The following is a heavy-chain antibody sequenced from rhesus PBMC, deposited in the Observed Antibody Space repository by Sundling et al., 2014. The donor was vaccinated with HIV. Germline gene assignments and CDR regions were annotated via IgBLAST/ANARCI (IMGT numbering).Heavy chain of an antibody. CDR1: GGSISDSYR. J-gene: IGHJ4*01. V-gene: IGHV4S10*01. CDR3: ARGEPCSSTYCAHLDC. D-gene: IGHD2-15*01. CDR2: IYDNRTSI. Sequence: QVQLQESGPGVVKPSETLSLTCAVSGGSISDSYRWSWIRQPPGKGLEWIGYIYDNRTSINYNPFLKSRVTISKDTSKNQFSLKLSSVTAADTAVYYCARGEPCSSTYCAHLDCWGQGVLVTVSS.